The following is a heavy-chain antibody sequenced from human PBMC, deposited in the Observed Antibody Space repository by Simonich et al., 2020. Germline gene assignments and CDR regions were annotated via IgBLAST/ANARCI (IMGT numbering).Heavy chain of an antibody. D-gene: IGHD2-2*01. CDR2: RNPNSGNT. CDR1: GYTFTSYD. V-gene: IGHV1-8*03. J-gene: IGHJ5*02. Sequence: QVQLVQSGAEVKKPGASVKVSCKASGYTFTSYDINWVRQATGQGLEGKGWRNPNSGNTGYAQKFQGRVTITRNTAISTAYMGRSSLRSEDTAVYYCARARYCSSTSCYNWFDPWGQGTLVTVSS. CDR3: ARARYCSSTSCYNWFDP.